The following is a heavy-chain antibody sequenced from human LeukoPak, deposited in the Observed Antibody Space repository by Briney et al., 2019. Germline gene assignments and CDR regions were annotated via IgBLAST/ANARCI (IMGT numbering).Heavy chain of an antibody. J-gene: IGHJ4*02. V-gene: IGHV3-30*02. D-gene: IGHD1-14*01. CDR1: GFSFSTYG. CDR3: ANPGGTTSIAY. Sequence: GGSLRLSCAVSGFSFSTYGMHWVRQAPGKELVCVAFIRNDGSNKYYADSVKGRFTISRDNTKNILYLQINSLRAEDTAVYYWANPGGTTSIAYWAQGTLVTVSS. CDR2: IRNDGSNK.